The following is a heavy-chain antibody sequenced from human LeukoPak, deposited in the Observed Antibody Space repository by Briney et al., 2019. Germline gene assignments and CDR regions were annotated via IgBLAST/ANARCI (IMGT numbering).Heavy chain of an antibody. CDR1: GYTLTELS. Sequence: ASVKVSCKVSGYTLTELSMHWVRQAPGKGLEWMGGLDPEDGETIYAQKFQGRVTMTEDTSTDTAYMELSSLRSEDTAVYYCATVTDYDFWSGSWGAFDIWGQGTMVTVSS. CDR3: ATVTDYDFWSGSWGAFDI. CDR2: LDPEDGET. D-gene: IGHD3-3*01. J-gene: IGHJ3*02. V-gene: IGHV1-24*01.